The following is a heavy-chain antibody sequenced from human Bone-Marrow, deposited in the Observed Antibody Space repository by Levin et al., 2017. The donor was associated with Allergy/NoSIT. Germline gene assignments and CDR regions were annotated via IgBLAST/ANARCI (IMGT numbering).Heavy chain of an antibody. CDR1: GYTFTSYY. CDR3: ARGGDGLLRYFDWLSNYFDY. V-gene: IGHV1-46*01. CDR2: INPSGGST. J-gene: IGHJ4*02. Sequence: ASVKVSCKASGYTFTSYYMHWVRQAPGQGLEWMGIINPSGGSTSYAQKFQGRVTMTRDTSTSTVYMELSSLRSEDTAVYYCARGGDGLLRYFDWLSNYFDYWGQGTLVTVSS. D-gene: IGHD3-9*01.